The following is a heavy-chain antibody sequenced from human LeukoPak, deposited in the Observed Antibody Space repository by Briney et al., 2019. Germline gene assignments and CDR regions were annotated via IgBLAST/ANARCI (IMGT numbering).Heavy chain of an antibody. CDR2: INPNSGGT. D-gene: IGHD6-19*01. Sequence: ASVKVSCKASGYTFTGYYMHWVRQAPGQGLEWMGWINPNSGGTNYAQKFQGRVTMTRDTSISTAYMELSRLRSDDTAVYYCARGIGPYSSGWYRGICYYYYGMDVWGQGTTVTVSS. CDR3: ARGIGPYSSGWYRGICYYYYGMDV. CDR1: GYTFTGYY. J-gene: IGHJ6*02. V-gene: IGHV1-2*02.